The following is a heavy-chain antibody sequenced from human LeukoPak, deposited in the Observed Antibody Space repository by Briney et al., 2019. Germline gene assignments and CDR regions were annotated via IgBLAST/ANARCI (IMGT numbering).Heavy chain of an antibody. J-gene: IGHJ4*02. CDR2: IIQDGSVT. Sequence: GGSLRLSCITSGITFSNYWMHWVRQVPGKGLVWVSHIIQDGSVTSYADSVKGRFTISRDNAKNSLYLQMNSLRAEDTAVYYCARRQLVQYYFDYWGQGTLVTVSS. D-gene: IGHD6-6*01. CDR1: GITFSNYW. CDR3: ARRQLVQYYFDY. V-gene: IGHV3-74*01.